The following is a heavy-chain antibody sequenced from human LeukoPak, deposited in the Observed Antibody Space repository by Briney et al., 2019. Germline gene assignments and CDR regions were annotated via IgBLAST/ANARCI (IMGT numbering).Heavy chain of an antibody. CDR2: IHTSGST. J-gene: IGHJ6*03. CDR3: ARAHYYDSSGYYYYYYYMDV. D-gene: IGHD3-22*01. Sequence: PSQTLSLTCTVSGGSISSGSYYWSWIRQPAGKGLEWIGRIHTSGSTNYNPSLKSRVTISVDTSKNQFSLKLSSVTAADTAVYYCARAHYYDSSGYYYYYYYMDVWGKGTTVTISS. V-gene: IGHV4-61*02. CDR1: GGSISSGSYY.